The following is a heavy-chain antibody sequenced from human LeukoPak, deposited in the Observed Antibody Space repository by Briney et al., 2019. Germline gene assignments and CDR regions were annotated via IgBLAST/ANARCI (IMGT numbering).Heavy chain of an antibody. CDR2: IYYNGST. D-gene: IGHD6-13*01. CDR3: ARQMGWVGYSSSPRGDYYYGMDV. V-gene: IGHV4-39*01. J-gene: IGHJ6*02. Sequence: PSETLSLTCTVSGGSISSSSYYWGWIRQPPGKGLEWIGSIYYNGSTYYNPSLKSRVTISVDTSKNQYSLKLSSVTAAGTAVYYCARQMGWVGYSSSPRGDYYYGMDVWGQGTTVTVSS. CDR1: GGSISSSSYY.